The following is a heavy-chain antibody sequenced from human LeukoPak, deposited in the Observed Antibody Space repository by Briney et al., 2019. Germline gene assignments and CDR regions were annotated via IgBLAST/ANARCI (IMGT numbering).Heavy chain of an antibody. CDR3: ARAGLRNTAMVYTLFDY. D-gene: IGHD5-18*01. Sequence: NPSETLSLTCTVSGGSISSYYWSWIRQPPGKGLEWIGYIYYSGSTNYNPSLKSRVTISVDTSKNQFSLKLSSVTAADTAVYYCARAGLRNTAMVYTLFDYWGQGTLVTFSS. CDR1: GGSISSYY. V-gene: IGHV4-59*01. CDR2: IYYSGST. J-gene: IGHJ4*02.